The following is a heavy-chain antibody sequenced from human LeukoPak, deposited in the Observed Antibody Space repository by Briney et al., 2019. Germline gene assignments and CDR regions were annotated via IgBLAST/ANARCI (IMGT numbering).Heavy chain of an antibody. CDR3: ARVSGFWLRGEYYYGMDV. CDR2: IIAIFGTA. CDR1: VGTFSTYA. D-gene: IGHD5-12*01. J-gene: IGHJ6*04. Sequence: SQKVSCKTSVGTFSTYAISWVRHAPGQGLVWMGGIIAIFGTANYAQKFQGRVTITADESTSTAYIELSSLRSEDTAVYYCARVSGFWLRGEYYYGMDVWGKGTTVTVSS. V-gene: IGHV1-69*13.